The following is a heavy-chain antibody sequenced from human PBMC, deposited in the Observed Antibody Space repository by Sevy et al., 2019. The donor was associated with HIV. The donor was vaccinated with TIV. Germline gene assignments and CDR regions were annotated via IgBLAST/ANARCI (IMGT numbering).Heavy chain of an antibody. J-gene: IGHJ6*02. Sequence: GGSLRLSCAASGFTFDDYTMHWVRQAPGKGLEWVSLISWDGGSTYYADSVKGRFTISRDNSKNSLYLQMNSLRTEYNALYYCAKDIRGYYGSGSYPPYGMDVWGQGTTVTVSS. CDR2: ISWDGGST. V-gene: IGHV3-43*01. CDR3: AKDIRGYYGSGSYPPYGMDV. D-gene: IGHD3-10*01. CDR1: GFTFDDYT.